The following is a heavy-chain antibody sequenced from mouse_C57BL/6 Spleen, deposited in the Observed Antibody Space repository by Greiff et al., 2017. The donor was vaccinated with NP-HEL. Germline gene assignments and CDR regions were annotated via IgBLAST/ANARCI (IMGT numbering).Heavy chain of an antibody. V-gene: IGHV10-3*01. J-gene: IGHJ3*01. CDR1: GFTFNTYA. CDR3: VRERGTGTWFAY. D-gene: IGHD4-1*01. Sequence: EVQGVESGGGLVQPKGSLKLSCAASGFTFNTYAMHWVRQAPGKGLEWVARIRSKSSNYATYYADSVKDRFTISRDDSQSMLYLQMNNLKTEDTAMYYCVRERGTGTWFAYWGQGTLVTVSA. CDR2: IRSKSSNYAT.